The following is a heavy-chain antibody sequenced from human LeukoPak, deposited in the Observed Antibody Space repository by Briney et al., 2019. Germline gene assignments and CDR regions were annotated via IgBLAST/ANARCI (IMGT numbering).Heavy chain of an antibody. J-gene: IGHJ5*02. CDR1: GFTFSNSE. CDR3: ARDRGLRCYFDP. D-gene: IGHD4/OR15-4a*01. V-gene: IGHV3-48*03. Sequence: PGGSLRLSCVASGFTFSNSEMVWVRQAPGQGLEWVSYITTSGSLIKHADSVKGRFTISRDNTKNSPYLQMNSLRVEDTAIYYCARDRGLRCYFDPWGQGTLVTVSS. CDR2: ITTSGSLI.